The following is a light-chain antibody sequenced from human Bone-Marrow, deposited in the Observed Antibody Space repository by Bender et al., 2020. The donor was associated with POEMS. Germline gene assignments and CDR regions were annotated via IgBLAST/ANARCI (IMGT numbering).Light chain of an antibody. CDR3: SSYAGGGSWV. J-gene: IGLJ3*02. CDR1: SSDVGIYNL. CDR2: DVT. Sequence: QSALTQPASVSGSPGQSITISCTGTSSDVGIYNLVSWFQQHPGKAPKLIIHDVTKRPSGISYRFSGSNSGDTASLTISGLQPEDEADYYCSSYAGGGSWVFGGGTKLTVL. V-gene: IGLV2-23*02.